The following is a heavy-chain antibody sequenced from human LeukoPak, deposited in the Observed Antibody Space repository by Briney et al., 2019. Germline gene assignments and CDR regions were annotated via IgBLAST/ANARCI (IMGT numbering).Heavy chain of an antibody. CDR3: ARDLARFLEWSYGSSEFDY. CDR1: GYSISSGYY. Sequence: SETLSLTCTVSGYSISSGYYWGWIRPPPGKGLEWIGSIYHSGSTYYNPSLKSRVTISVDTSKNQFSLKLSSVTAADTAVYYCARDLARFLEWSYGSSEFDYWGQGTLVTVSS. CDR2: IYHSGST. D-gene: IGHD3-3*01. V-gene: IGHV4-38-2*02. J-gene: IGHJ4*02.